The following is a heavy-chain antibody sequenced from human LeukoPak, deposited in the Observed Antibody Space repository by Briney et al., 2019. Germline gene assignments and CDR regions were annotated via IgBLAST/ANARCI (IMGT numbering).Heavy chain of an antibody. V-gene: IGHV6-1*01. CDR1: GDFVSSNSAT. CDR3: TRDPGY. CDR2: AYYRSRWYY. J-gene: IGHJ4*02. Sequence: SQTLSLTCAISGDFVSSNSATWNWVRQSPSRGLEWLGRAYYRSRWYYDYAVSVKSRITLNPDTSKNQFSLQLNSVTPEDTAIYYCTRDPGYWGQGTLVTVSS.